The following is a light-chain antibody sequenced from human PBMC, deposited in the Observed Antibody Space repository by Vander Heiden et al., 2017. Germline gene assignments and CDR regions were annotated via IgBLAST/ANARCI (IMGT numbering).Light chain of an antibody. V-gene: IGKV3-15*01. CDR2: GAS. CDR1: QSVSSN. Sequence: EIEMTQSPATLSVSPGERATLAGSASQSVSSNLAWSQQNPGQAPRLLTYGASTTATSIRARFSGSESGTAFTLTIISLQSADFAVYYCQHENTWPRTFGQRTKVEIK. CDR3: QHENTWPRT. J-gene: IGKJ1*01.